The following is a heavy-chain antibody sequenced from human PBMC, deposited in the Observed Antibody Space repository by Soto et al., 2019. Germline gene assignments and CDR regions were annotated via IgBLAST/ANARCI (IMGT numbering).Heavy chain of an antibody. CDR3: ARQAFFATPAPLYYFDY. V-gene: IGHV4-39*01. CDR1: GGSISSSSYY. Sequence: SETLSLTCTVSGGSISSSSYYWGWIRQPPGKGLEWIGSIYYSGSTYYNPSLKSRVTLSVDTSKNQFSLKLSSVTAADTAVYYCARQAFFATPAPLYYFDYWGQGTLVTVSS. D-gene: IGHD2-15*01. J-gene: IGHJ4*02. CDR2: IYYSGST.